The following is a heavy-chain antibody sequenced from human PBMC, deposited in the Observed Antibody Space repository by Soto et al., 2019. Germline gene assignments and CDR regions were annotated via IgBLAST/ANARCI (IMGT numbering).Heavy chain of an antibody. CDR3: ARGRGYSGYDSNAYAFDI. CDR1: GFTFSSYA. D-gene: IGHD5-12*01. CDR2: ISYDGSNK. Sequence: PGGSLRLSCAASGFTFSSYAMHWVRQAPGKGLEWVAVISYDGSNKYYADSVKGRFTISRDDSKNTLYLQMNSLRAEDTAVYYCARGRGYSGYDSNAYAFDIWGQGTMVTVSS. J-gene: IGHJ3*02. V-gene: IGHV3-30-3*01.